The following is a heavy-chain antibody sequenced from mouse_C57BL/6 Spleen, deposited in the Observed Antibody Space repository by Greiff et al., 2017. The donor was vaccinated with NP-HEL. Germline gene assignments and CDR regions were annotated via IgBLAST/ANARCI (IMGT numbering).Heavy chain of an antibody. CDR1: GYTFTSYW. CDR3: ARGYDYDWYFDV. CDR2: IDPSDSYT. D-gene: IGHD2-4*01. Sequence: QVQLQQPGAELVMPGASVKLSCKASGYTFTSYWMHWVKQRPGQGLEWIGEIDPSDSYTNYNQKFKGKSTLTVDKSSSTAYMQLSSLTSEDSAVYYGARGYDYDWYFDVWGTGTTVTVSS. J-gene: IGHJ1*03. V-gene: IGHV1-69*01.